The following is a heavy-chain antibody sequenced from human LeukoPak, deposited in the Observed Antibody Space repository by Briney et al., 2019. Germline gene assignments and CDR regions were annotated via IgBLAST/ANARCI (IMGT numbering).Heavy chain of an antibody. J-gene: IGHJ4*02. V-gene: IGHV3-11*05. CDR1: TFTFSDDY. Sequence: GGSLRLSCTASTFTFSDDYMAWIRQAPGKGLEWVSSISPGSSYKYYADSVKGRFTISRDDAENSVYLQMNSLRVEDTAVYYCATERRGTFDFWGQGSLVTVSS. D-gene: IGHD1-1*01. CDR3: ATERRGTFDF. CDR2: ISPGSSYK.